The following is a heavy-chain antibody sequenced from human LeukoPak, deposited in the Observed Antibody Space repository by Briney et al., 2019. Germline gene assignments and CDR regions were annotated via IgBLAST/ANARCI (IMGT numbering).Heavy chain of an antibody. V-gene: IGHV3-30*04. CDR1: GFTFSSYA. D-gene: IGHD1-1*01. Sequence: PGGSLRLSCAASGFTFSSYAMHWVRQGPGKGLEWVAVISYDGSNKYYADSVKGRVTISRDNSKNTLYLQMNSLRTEDTAVYYCARDLDDQNSLPPVFQYWGQGTLVTVSS. CDR3: ARDLDDQNSLPPVFQY. CDR2: ISYDGSNK. J-gene: IGHJ1*01.